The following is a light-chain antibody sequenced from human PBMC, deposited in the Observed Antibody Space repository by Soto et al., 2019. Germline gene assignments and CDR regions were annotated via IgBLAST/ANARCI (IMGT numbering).Light chain of an antibody. CDR2: GAS. Sequence: IVRTQSPATMSVSPGERATLSCRASQSVSSKLAWYQQKPGQAPRLLIYGASTRATGIPARFSGIGSGTEFTLTISSLQSADFAVYYCQQYNNWPTITFCQGTRLEIK. CDR3: QQYNNWPTIT. J-gene: IGKJ5*01. V-gene: IGKV3-15*01. CDR1: QSVSSK.